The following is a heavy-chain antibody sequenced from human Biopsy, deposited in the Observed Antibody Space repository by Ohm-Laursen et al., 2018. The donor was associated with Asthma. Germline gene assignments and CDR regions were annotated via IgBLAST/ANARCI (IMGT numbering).Heavy chain of an antibody. D-gene: IGHD6-19*01. V-gene: IGHV3-9*01. CDR3: AREGIAVAHFDY. CDR2: ISWNSGSI. Sequence: SLRLSCAASGFTFDDYAMHWVRQAPGKGLEWVSGISWNSGSIGHADSVKGRFTISRDNSKNTLYLQMNSLRAEDTAVYYCAREGIAVAHFDYWGQGTLVTVSS. CDR1: GFTFDDYA. J-gene: IGHJ4*02.